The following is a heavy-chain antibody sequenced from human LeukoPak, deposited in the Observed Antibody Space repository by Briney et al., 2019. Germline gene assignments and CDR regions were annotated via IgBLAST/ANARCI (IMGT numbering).Heavy chain of an antibody. CDR3: ARRAGAPDFDV. CDR1: GGPFVGYY. D-gene: IGHD3-10*01. CDR2: ITHSGGG. J-gene: IGHJ4*02. Sequence: SDTLSLTCTVSGGPFVGYYWTWIRQPPGKGLEWIGEITHSGGGNYNPSLKSRVTISVDSSQNRFSLKVLSVIAADTAVYYCARRAGAPDFDVWGLGTLVSVSS. V-gene: IGHV4-34*01.